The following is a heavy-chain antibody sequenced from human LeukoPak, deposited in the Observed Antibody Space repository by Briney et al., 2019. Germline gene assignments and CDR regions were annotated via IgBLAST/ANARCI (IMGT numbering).Heavy chain of an antibody. Sequence: GGSLRLSCAASGFIFNNYGLIWVRQAPGKGLQWVSAISNDGGGTTYADFVKGRFTISRDNAKNSLYLQMNSLRAEDTAVYYCARAGGSGSSAGYWGQGTLVTVSS. J-gene: IGHJ4*02. V-gene: IGHV3-21*01. CDR2: ISNDGGGT. D-gene: IGHD3-10*01. CDR3: ARAGGSGSSAGY. CDR1: GFIFNNYG.